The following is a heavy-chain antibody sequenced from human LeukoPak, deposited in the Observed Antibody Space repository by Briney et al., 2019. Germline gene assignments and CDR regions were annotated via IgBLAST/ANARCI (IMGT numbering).Heavy chain of an antibody. J-gene: IGHJ4*02. D-gene: IGHD4-23*01. CDR1: GSTFSDYY. CDR2: ISSSGSTI. Sequence: GGSLRLSCAASGSTFSDYYMSWIRQAPGKGLEWVSYISSSGSTICYAGSVKGRFTISRDNAKNSLYLQMNSLRAEDTAVYYCARSGTMTTVVNSYWGQGTLVTVSS. V-gene: IGHV3-11*01. CDR3: ARSGTMTTVVNSY.